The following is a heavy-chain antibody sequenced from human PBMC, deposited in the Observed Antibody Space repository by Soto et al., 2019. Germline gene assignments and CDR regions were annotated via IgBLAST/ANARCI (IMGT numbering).Heavy chain of an antibody. CDR3: ARGPLTREYSRRWYDY. J-gene: IGHJ4*02. CDR2: INHSGST. Sequence: SETLSLTCAVYGGSFSGYYWSWIRQPPGKGLEWIGEINHSGSTNYNPSLKSRVTISVDTSKNQFSLKLSSVTAADTAVYYCARGPLTREYSRRWYDYWGQGTLVTASS. V-gene: IGHV4-34*01. D-gene: IGHD6-13*01. CDR1: GGSFSGYY.